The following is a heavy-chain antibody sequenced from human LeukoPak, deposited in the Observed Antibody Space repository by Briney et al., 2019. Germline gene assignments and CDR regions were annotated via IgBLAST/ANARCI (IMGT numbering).Heavy chain of an antibody. CDR1: GFTFSSYA. Sequence: GGSLRLSCAASGFTFSSYAMSWVRQAPGKGREWGSAVSGSGGSTYYADSVKGRFTISRDNSKNTLYLQMNSLRAEDTAVYYCAKDYEGPDSSGYSQFDYWGQGTLVTVSS. J-gene: IGHJ4*02. V-gene: IGHV3-23*01. D-gene: IGHD3-22*01. CDR2: VSGSGGST. CDR3: AKDYEGPDSSGYSQFDY.